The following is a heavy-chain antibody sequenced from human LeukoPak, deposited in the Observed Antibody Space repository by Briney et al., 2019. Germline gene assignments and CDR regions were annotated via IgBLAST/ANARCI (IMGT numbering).Heavy chain of an antibody. CDR2: ISSTGTYI. Sequence: PGGSLRLSCAASGFTFSSYSMNWVRQAPGKGLEWVSSISSTGTYIYYADSVKGRFTISRDNAKNSLYLQMNSLRAEDTAVYYCARDPSVVPAAVNWLDPWGQGTLVTVSS. D-gene: IGHD2-2*01. V-gene: IGHV3-21*01. CDR1: GFTFSSYS. J-gene: IGHJ5*02. CDR3: ARDPSVVPAAVNWLDP.